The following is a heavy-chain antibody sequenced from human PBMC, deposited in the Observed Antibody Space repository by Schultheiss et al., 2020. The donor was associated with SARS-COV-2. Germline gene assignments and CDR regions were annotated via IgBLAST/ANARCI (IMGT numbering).Heavy chain of an antibody. V-gene: IGHV3-11*04. Sequence: GGSLRLSCAASGFTFDDYGMSWVRQAPGKGLEWVSYISSSGSTIYYADSVKGRFTISRDNAKNSLYLQMNSLRAEDTAVYYCARDMADYDYGDYGEPYFDYWGQGTLVTVSS. CDR2: ISSSGSTI. J-gene: IGHJ4*02. CDR3: ARDMADYDYGDYGEPYFDY. D-gene: IGHD4-17*01. CDR1: GFTFDDYG.